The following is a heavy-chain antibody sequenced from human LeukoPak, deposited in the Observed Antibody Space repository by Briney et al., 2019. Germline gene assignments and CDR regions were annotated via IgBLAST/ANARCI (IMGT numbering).Heavy chain of an antibody. D-gene: IGHD4-17*01. CDR1: GGSISSYY. J-gene: IGHJ4*02. Sequence: SETLSLTCTVSGGSISSYYWSWIRQPPGKGLEWIGYIYYSGSTNYNPSLKSRVTISVDTSKNQFSLKLSPVTAADTAVYYCARHALDYGDYVGRIDYWGQGTLVTVSS. CDR2: IYYSGST. CDR3: ARHALDYGDYVGRIDY. V-gene: IGHV4-59*01.